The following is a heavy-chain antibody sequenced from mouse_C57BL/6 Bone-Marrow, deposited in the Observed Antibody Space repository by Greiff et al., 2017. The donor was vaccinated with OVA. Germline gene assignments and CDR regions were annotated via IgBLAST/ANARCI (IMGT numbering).Heavy chain of an antibody. D-gene: IGHD2-4*01. V-gene: IGHV1-85*01. CDR2: IYPRDGST. J-gene: IGHJ4*01. CDR1: GYTFTSYD. CDR3: ATMITTGGDYYAMDY. Sequence: QVQLKESGPELVKPGASVKLSCKASGYTFTSYDINWVKQRPGQGLEWIGWIYPRDGSTKYNEKFKGKATLTVDTSSSTAYMELHSLTSEDSAVYFCATMITTGGDYYAMDYWGQGTSVTVSS.